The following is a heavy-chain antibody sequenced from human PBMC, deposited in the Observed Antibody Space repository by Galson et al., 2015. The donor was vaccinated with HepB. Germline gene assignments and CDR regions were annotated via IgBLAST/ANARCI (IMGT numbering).Heavy chain of an antibody. D-gene: IGHD2-15*01. Sequence: SLRLSCAASGFFFDDNPMHWVRQTPGRGLEWVSGISWNSDKIAYADSVKGRFTISRDNAEKSLYLEMKNLGPEDTAMYYCARGDCSGPICYINSWGQGNLVTVSS. CDR2: ISWNSDKI. J-gene: IGHJ4*02. V-gene: IGHV3-9*01. CDR1: GFFFDDNP. CDR3: ARGDCSGPICYINS.